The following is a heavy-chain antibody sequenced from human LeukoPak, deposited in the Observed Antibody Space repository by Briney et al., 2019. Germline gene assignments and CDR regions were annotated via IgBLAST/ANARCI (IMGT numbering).Heavy chain of an antibody. CDR2: IYYSGST. V-gene: IGHV4-59*01. CDR3: ARLIGIGFPNWFDP. Sequence: SETLSLTCTVSGGSISSYYWSWIRQPPGKGLEWIGYIYYSGSTNYNPSLKSRFTISVDTSKNQFSLKLSSVTAADTAVYYCARLIGIGFPNWFDPWGQGTLVTVSS. CDR1: GGSISSYY. J-gene: IGHJ5*02. D-gene: IGHD2-21*01.